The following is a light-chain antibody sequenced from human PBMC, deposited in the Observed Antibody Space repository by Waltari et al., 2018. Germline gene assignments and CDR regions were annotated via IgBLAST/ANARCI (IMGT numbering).Light chain of an antibody. CDR2: LGS. CDR1: QSLLHRNGYNY. Sequence: IVMTQSPLSLPVTPGEPASISCRASQSLLHRNGYNYLDWYLHEPVQSPQLLIYLGSTRASGVPDRFSGGASGTQFTLRISRVEAEDVGVYYCMQARQTPYTFGQGTKLEIK. CDR3: MQARQTPYT. V-gene: IGKV2-28*01. J-gene: IGKJ2*01.